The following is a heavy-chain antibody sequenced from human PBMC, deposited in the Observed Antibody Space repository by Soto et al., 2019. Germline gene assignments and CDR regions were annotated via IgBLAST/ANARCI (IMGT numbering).Heavy chain of an antibody. CDR3: ASDLGGYNYEYFHASEN. J-gene: IGHJ4*02. CDR1: GFIFSSYA. Sequence: QVQLVESGGGVVQPGRYLRLSCAASGFIFSSYAMHWVRQAPGKGLEWVAVISNDGNNKHYADSVKGRFNVSRDNSKNTLNLQMNSLRLEDTAVYYCASDLGGYNYEYFHASENWGQGTLVTVSS. CDR2: ISNDGNNK. D-gene: IGHD5-18*01. V-gene: IGHV3-30-3*01.